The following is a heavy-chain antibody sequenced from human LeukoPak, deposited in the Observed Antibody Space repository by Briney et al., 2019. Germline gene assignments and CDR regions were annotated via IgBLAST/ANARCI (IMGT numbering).Heavy chain of an antibody. CDR3: AKVRGYSYGPGYYMDV. J-gene: IGHJ6*03. Sequence: GGSLRLSCAASGFTFSSYGMHWVRQAPGKGLEWVAFIRYDGSNKYYADSVKGRFTISRDNSKNTLYLQMNSLRAEDTAVYYCAKVRGYSYGPGYYMDVWGKGTTVTISS. D-gene: IGHD5-18*01. V-gene: IGHV3-30*02. CDR1: GFTFSSYG. CDR2: IRYDGSNK.